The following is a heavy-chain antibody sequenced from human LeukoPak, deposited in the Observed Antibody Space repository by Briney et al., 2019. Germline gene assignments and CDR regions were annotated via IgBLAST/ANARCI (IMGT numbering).Heavy chain of an antibody. V-gene: IGHV3-74*01. CDR3: ARAGASGWYAAEWFDP. CDR1: GFPFNNYW. J-gene: IGHJ5*02. D-gene: IGHD6-19*01. CDR2: INTDGRTT. Sequence: PGGSLRLSCAASGFPFNNYWMHWVRQAPGKGLVWVSSINTDGRTTRYAASVQGRFTISRDNAKNTLYLQMNSLRVDDTAVYYCARAGASGWYAAEWFDPWGQGTLVTVSS.